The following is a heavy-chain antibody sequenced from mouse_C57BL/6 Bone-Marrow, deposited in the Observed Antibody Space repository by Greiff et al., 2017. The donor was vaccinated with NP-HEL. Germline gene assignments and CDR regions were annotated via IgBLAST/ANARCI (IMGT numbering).Heavy chain of an antibody. J-gene: IGHJ4*01. CDR2: IDPSDGYT. D-gene: IGHD1-1*01. Sequence: VQLQQPGAELVKPGASVKLSCKASGYTFTSYWMQWVKQRPGQGLEWIGEIDPSDGYTNYNQKFKGKATLTVDTSSSTAYMQLSSLTSEDSAVYYCAVVATGAMDYWGQGTSVTVSS. V-gene: IGHV1-50*01. CDR3: AVVATGAMDY. CDR1: GYTFTSYW.